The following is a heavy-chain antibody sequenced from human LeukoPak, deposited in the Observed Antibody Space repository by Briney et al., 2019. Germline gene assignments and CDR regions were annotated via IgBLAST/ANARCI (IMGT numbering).Heavy chain of an antibody. Sequence: ASVKVSCKASGYTFTSYAMHWVRQAPGQRLEWMGWINAGNGNTNYSQKFQGRVTITRDTSASTAYMELSSLRSEDTAVYYCAREGYSSGWYDPTPGPGYFDYWGQGTLVTVSS. D-gene: IGHD6-19*01. CDR1: GYTFTSYA. J-gene: IGHJ4*02. V-gene: IGHV1-3*01. CDR2: INAGNGNT. CDR3: AREGYSSGWYDPTPGPGYFDY.